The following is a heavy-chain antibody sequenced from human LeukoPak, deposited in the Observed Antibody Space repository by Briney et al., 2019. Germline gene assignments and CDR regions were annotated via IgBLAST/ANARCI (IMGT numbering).Heavy chain of an antibody. CDR3: ARGGWVRGVITRNGLDY. V-gene: IGHV1-2*02. CDR2: INPNSGGT. Sequence: ASVKVSCKASRYTFIDYYIRWVRQAPGQGLEWMGWINPNSGGTSYAQKFQGRVTMTRDTSISTAYMDLSSLRSDDTAVYYCARGGWVRGVITRNGLDYWGQGTLVTVSS. J-gene: IGHJ4*02. CDR1: RYTFIDYY. D-gene: IGHD3-10*01.